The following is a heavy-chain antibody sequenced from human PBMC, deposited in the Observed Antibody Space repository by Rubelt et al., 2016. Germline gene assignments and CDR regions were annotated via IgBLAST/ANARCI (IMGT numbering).Heavy chain of an antibody. Sequence: QVQLQQWGAGLLKPSETLSLTCAVYGGSFSGYYWSWIRQPPGKGLEWIGEIYHSGSTNYNPSLKSRVTISVDTSKKQCSLRLGSVTAADTAVYYCASRPNIFDYWSQGTLVTVSS. CDR1: GGSFSGYY. V-gene: IGHV4-34*01. CDR2: IYHSGST. D-gene: IGHD2/OR15-2a*01. CDR3: ASRPNIFDY. J-gene: IGHJ4*02.